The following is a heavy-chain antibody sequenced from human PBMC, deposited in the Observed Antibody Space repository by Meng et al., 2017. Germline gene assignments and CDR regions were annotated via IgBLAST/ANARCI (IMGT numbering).Heavy chain of an antibody. CDR3: ARDSEPRATTLLWFGEAPENSYNYGMDV. Sequence: SLNISCAASDFTFSDYYMSWIRQAPEKVLEWVSYISSSGSTIYYADSVKGRFTISRDNNKNSLYLQMNSLSDEDTAVYYCARDSEPRATTLLWFGEAPENSYNYGMDVWGQGTTVTVSS. CDR1: DFTFSDYY. V-gene: IGHV3-11*04. D-gene: IGHD3-10*01. J-gene: IGHJ6*02. CDR2: ISSSGSTI.